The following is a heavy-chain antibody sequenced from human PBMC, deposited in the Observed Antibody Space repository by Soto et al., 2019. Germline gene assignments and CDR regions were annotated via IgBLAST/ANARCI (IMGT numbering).Heavy chain of an antibody. CDR2: ISAYNGNT. D-gene: IGHD6-13*01. J-gene: IGHJ5*02. Sequence: ASVKVSCKASGYTFTSYGISWVRQAPGQGLEWMGWISAYNGNTNYAQKLQGRVTMTTDTSTSTAYMELRSLRSDDTAVYYCARSRVRIAAAGTGWFDPWGQGTLVTVSS. CDR3: ARSRVRIAAAGTGWFDP. V-gene: IGHV1-18*01. CDR1: GYTFTSYG.